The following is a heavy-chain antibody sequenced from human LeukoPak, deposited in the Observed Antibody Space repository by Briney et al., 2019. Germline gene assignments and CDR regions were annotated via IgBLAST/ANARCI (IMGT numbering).Heavy chain of an antibody. D-gene: IGHD6-13*01. CDR1: GFTFSTYA. CDR3: ARISASRSSWYYYYYGMDV. Sequence: GGSLRLSCAASGFTFSTYAMGWVRQAPGKGLEWVANIKQDGSEKYYVDSVKGRFTISRDNAKNSLYLQMNSLRAEDTAVYYCARISASRSSWYYYYYGMDVWGKGTTVTVSS. CDR2: IKQDGSEK. V-gene: IGHV3-7*03. J-gene: IGHJ6*04.